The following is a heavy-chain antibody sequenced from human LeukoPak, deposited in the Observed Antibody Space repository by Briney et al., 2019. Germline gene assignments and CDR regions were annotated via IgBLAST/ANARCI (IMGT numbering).Heavy chain of an antibody. CDR1: GFTFSSCS. J-gene: IGHJ4*02. CDR3: ARERYGDYAFDY. V-gene: IGHV3-48*01. D-gene: IGHD4-17*01. CDR2: ISSSSTTR. Sequence: PGGSLRLSCVVSGFTFSSCSMNWVRQAPGKGLEWVSYISSSSTTRYYADSVKGRFTISRDNAKNSLHLQMNSLRAEDTAVYYCARERYGDYAFDYWGQGTLVTVSS.